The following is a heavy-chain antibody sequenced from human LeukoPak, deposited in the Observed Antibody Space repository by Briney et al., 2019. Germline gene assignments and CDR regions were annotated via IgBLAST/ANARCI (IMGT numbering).Heavy chain of an antibody. CDR1: GFTFDDYA. Sequence: GGSLRLSCAASGFTFDDYAMHWVRQAPGKGLEWVSGISWNSGSIGYADSVKGRFTISRDNAKNSLYLQMNSLRAEDTALYYCAKGYNDDSSGYYRTVIFDCWGQGTLVTVSS. J-gene: IGHJ4*02. D-gene: IGHD3-22*01. V-gene: IGHV3-9*01. CDR3: AKGYNDDSSGYYRTVIFDC. CDR2: ISWNSGSI.